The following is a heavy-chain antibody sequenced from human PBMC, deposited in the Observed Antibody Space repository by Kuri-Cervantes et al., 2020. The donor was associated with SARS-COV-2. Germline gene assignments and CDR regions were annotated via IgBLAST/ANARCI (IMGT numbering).Heavy chain of an antibody. J-gene: IGHJ6*02. CDR3: AKEQWLVREGLGYYGMDV. CDR1: GFPFNSYA. D-gene: IGHD6-19*01. CDR2: IGGSGGST. Sequence: GESLKISCAASGFPFNSYAMSWVRQAPEKGLEWVSAIGGSGGSTYYADSVKGRFTISRDNSKNTLYLQMNSLRAEDTAVYYCAKEQWLVREGLGYYGMDVWGQGTTVTVSS. V-gene: IGHV3-23*01.